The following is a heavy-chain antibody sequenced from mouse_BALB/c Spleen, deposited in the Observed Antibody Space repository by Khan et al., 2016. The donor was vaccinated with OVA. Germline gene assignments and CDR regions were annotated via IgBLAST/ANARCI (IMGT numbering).Heavy chain of an antibody. J-gene: IGHJ4*01. CDR2: LWTDGST. CDR1: GFSFPRYA. CDR3: ARQQIPLSMDS. Sequence: QLQLKESGPDLVAPSQSLSITCTVSGFSFPRYAIHWVRQPPGKGLEWLVVLWTDGSTTSNSALNSRLSISKDNSKCQVFLKINSLQTDDTAIDYCARQQIPLSMDSRAQGTSVTVSS. V-gene: IGHV2-6-2*01.